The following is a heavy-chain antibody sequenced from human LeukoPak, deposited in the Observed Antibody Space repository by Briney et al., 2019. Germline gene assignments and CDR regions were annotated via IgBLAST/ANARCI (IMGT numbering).Heavy chain of an antibody. D-gene: IGHD3-3*01. V-gene: IGHV3-30*18. CDR1: GCSFTKFA. Sequence: GGALRLSCAASGCSFTKFAMHWIRQSPGKGLEWVASVLSDEDSQYYADSVKGRFSISRDTSTSTLDLQMNSLRPEDTAVYYCTKDDRFFGSYSDSWGQETLVTVSS. CDR2: VLSDEDSQ. J-gene: IGHJ4*02. CDR3: TKDDRFFGSYSDS.